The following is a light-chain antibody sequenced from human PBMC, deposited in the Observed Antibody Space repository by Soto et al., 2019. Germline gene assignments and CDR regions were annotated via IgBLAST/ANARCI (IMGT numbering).Light chain of an antibody. CDR3: SSYATSGTNVI. V-gene: IGLV2-14*01. Sequence: QSALTQPASVSGSPGQSITISCTGTSSDVGDYNYVSWYQQHPGKAPKLMISAVSNRPSGVSDRFSGSKSGNTASLTISGLQAEDEADYYCSSYATSGTNVIFGGGTKLTVL. CDR2: AVS. CDR1: SSDVGDYNY. J-gene: IGLJ2*01.